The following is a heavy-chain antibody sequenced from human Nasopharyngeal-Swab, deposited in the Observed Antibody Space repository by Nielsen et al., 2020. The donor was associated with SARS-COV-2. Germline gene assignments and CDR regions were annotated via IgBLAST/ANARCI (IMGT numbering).Heavy chain of an antibody. CDR2: ISSSGSTI. D-gene: IGHD2-2*01. CDR1: GFTFSDYY. J-gene: IGHJ6*02. CDR3: ARDLICSSTSCYSYGMDV. V-gene: IGHV3-11*01. Sequence: GASLKISCAASGFTFSDYYMSWIRQAPGKGLEWVSYISSSGSTIYYADSVKGRFTISRDNAKNSLYLQMNSLRAEDTAVYYCARDLICSSTSCYSYGMDVWGQGTTVTVSS.